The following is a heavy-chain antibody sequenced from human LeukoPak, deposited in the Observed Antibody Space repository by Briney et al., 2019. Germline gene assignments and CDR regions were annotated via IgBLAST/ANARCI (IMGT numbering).Heavy chain of an antibody. CDR2: IGGGGRDT. V-gene: IGHV3-23*01. CDR1: GFTFSTYA. J-gene: IGHJ6*03. CDR3: AKNRGANYYNYYMDV. D-gene: IGHD4/OR15-4a*01. Sequence: GGPLRLSCAASGFTFSTYAMSWVRQAPGKGLESLSTIGGGGRDTFYADSVKGRFTVSRDNSTNTLYLQMSSLRAEDTAVYFCAKNRGANYYNYYMDVWGKGTTVTVSS.